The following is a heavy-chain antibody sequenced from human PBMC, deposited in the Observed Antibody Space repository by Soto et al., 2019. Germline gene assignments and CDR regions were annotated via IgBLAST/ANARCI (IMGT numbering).Heavy chain of an antibody. V-gene: IGHV3-30*18. Sequence: QVQLVESGGGVVQPGRSLRLSCAASGFTFSSFAMHWVRQAPGKGLEWVAVISHDGSNQYYADSVKGRFTISRDNSQKTLDLQMNSLRAEDTALYYCAKWSGGYSFDYWGQGTLVTVSS. CDR2: ISHDGSNQ. CDR3: AKWSGGYSFDY. CDR1: GFTFSSFA. J-gene: IGHJ4*02. D-gene: IGHD3-10*01.